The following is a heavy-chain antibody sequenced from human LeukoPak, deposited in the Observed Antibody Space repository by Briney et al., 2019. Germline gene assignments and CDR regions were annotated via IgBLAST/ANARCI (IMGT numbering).Heavy chain of an antibody. J-gene: IGHJ4*02. CDR1: GYSFTAFY. CDR3: ARRCDTSSYYTYYFDY. CDR2: IHPRRGDT. Sequence: ASVKVSCKTSGYSFTAFYIHWVRQAPGQGLEWMGWIHPRRGDTNYAQKFQGRVTMTRDTSISTAYMELSRLRSDDTAVYFCARRCDTSSYYTYYFDYWGQGTLVTVSS. D-gene: IGHD3-22*01. V-gene: IGHV1-2*02.